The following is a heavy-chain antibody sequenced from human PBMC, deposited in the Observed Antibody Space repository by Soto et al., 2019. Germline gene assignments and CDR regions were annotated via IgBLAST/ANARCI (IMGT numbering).Heavy chain of an antibody. D-gene: IGHD5-12*01. Sequence: LRLSCAASGFTFSSYWMHWVRQAPGKGLVWVSRINSDGSSTSYADSVKGRFTISRDNAKNTLYLQMNSLRAEDTAVYYCARSPIRWATIYYYYYYGMDVWGQGTTVTVSS. CDR1: GFTFSSYW. CDR2: INSDGSST. CDR3: ARSPIRWATIYYYYYYGMDV. J-gene: IGHJ6*02. V-gene: IGHV3-74*01.